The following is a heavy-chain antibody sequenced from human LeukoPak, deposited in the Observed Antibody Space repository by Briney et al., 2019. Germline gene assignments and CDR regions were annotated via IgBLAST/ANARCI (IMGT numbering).Heavy chain of an antibody. V-gene: IGHV4-59*01. D-gene: IGHD5-24*01. CDR2: ISYSGTT. Sequence: SETLSLTCSVSGGSLTNYYWTWSRQAPGKGLEWIGYISYSGTTKYNPSLESRVTMSVDTSKNQLSLKLTSVTAADTAVYYCARMAEEGTSCLDPWGQGTQVTVSS. J-gene: IGHJ5*02. CDR1: GGSLTNYY. CDR3: ARMAEEGTSCLDP.